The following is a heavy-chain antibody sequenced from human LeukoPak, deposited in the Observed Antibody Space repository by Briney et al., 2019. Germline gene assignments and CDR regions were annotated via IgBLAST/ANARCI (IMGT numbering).Heavy chain of an antibody. CDR1: GFTFSTCG. V-gene: IGHV3-23*01. CDR2: IGGSGGGT. CDR3: AKRGSGWYEDYYYYMDV. Sequence: PGGSLRLSCAASGFTFSTCGMSWVRQAPGKGLEWVSAIGGSGGGTYYADSVKGRFTISRDNSKNTLYLQMNSLRAEDTAVYYCAKRGSGWYEDYYYYMDVWGKGTTVTISS. J-gene: IGHJ6*03. D-gene: IGHD6-19*01.